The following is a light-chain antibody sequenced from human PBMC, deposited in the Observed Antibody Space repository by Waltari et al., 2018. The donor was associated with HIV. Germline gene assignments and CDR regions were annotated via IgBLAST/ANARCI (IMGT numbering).Light chain of an antibody. Sequence: SYELTQPPSVSVSPGQTARITCSGDALPKTYAYWYQQKPGQAPVLVIYKDTERPSGIPERFSGSSSGTTVTLNISGVQAEDDADYYCLSADTSVTWVFGGGTKLTVL. CDR1: ALPKTY. J-gene: IGLJ3*02. V-gene: IGLV3-25*03. CDR2: KDT. CDR3: LSADTSVTWV.